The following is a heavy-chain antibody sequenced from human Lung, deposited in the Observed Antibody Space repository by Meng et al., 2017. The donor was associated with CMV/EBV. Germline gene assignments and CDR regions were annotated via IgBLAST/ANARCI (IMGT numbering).Heavy chain of an antibody. CDR3: ARGLGDYCSTTSCSYGVDV. V-gene: IGHV1-2*02. CDR2: TNPNSGGT. J-gene: IGHJ6*02. CDR1: GYIFSGYY. Sequence: ASXXVSXKASGYIFSGYYIHWVRQAPGQGLEWMGWTNPNSGGTNYAQKFQGRVTMTRDTSISTAYMDLSRLKSDDTAVYYCARGLGDYCSTTSCSYGVDVWXQGTTVTVSS. D-gene: IGHD2-2*01.